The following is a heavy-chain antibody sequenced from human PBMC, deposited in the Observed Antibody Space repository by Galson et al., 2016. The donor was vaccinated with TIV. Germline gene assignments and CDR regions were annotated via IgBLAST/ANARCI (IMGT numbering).Heavy chain of an antibody. Sequence: SLRLSCAASGFTFSSSEMIWVRQAPGKGLEWVSYMSGSGSVRYYADSVRGRFTISRDNAQNSLYLQMTSLRVEDTALYYCARLGMVDCTLVIDYWGQGTLVTVSA. CDR2: MSGSGSVR. CDR3: ARLGMVDCTLVIDY. V-gene: IGHV3-48*03. J-gene: IGHJ4*02. CDR1: GFTFSSSE. D-gene: IGHD2-8*01.